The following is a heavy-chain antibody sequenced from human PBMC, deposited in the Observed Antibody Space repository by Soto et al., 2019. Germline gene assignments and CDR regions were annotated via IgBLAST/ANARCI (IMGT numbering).Heavy chain of an antibody. CDR2: TSFSGGRT. Sequence: GGSLRLSCAASGFIFSNYAMTWVRQGPGRGLEWVSTTSFSGGRTYYADSVKGRFTISRDNSNNTLFLQMSSLRAEDTAIYYCAKDSRAFCGGDCSMDYWGQGTLVTVSS. J-gene: IGHJ4*02. V-gene: IGHV3-23*01. CDR1: GFIFSNYA. D-gene: IGHD2-21*02. CDR3: AKDSRAFCGGDCSMDY.